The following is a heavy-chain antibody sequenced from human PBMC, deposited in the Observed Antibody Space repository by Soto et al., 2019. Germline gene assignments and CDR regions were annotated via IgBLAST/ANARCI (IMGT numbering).Heavy chain of an antibody. CDR1: GVTFGSYA. V-gene: IGHV3-30-3*01. CDR3: ARDLYVGATPIAY. D-gene: IGHD1-26*01. J-gene: IGHJ4*02. Sequence: LRLSXAASGVTFGSYAMHWVRQAPGKGLEWVAGIAYDGSNKYYADSVKGRFTISRDNSKNTLYLQMNSLRAEDTAVYYCARDLYVGATPIAYWGQGTLVTVSS. CDR2: IAYDGSNK.